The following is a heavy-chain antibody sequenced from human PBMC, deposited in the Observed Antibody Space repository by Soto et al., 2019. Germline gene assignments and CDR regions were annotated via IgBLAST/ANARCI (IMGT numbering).Heavy chain of an antibody. J-gene: IGHJ6*03. V-gene: IGHV4-59*08. Sequence: TSETLSLTCTVSGGSISSYYWSWIRQPPGKGLEWIGYIYYSGSTNYNPSLKSRVTISVDTSKNQFSLKLSSVTAADTAVYYCARHIKPHYYYMDVWGKGTTVTVSS. D-gene: IGHD3-10*01. CDR1: GGSISSYY. CDR3: ARHIKPHYYYMDV. CDR2: IYYSGST.